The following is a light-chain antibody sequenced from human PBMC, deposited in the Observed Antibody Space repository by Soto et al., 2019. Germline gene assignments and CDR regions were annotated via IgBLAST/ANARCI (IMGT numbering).Light chain of an antibody. Sequence: DIQMTQSPSTLSASVGDRVTITCRASQSISSWLAWYQQKPGKAPKLLIYKASSLESGVPSRFSGSGSGTEFTLTISSLQPDDFATYYCQHYNTYPWTFGQGTKAEIQ. CDR2: KAS. CDR3: QHYNTYPWT. J-gene: IGKJ1*01. CDR1: QSISSW. V-gene: IGKV1-5*03.